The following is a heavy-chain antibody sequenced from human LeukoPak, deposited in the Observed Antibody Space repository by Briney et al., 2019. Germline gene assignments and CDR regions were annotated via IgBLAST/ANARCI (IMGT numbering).Heavy chain of an antibody. J-gene: IGHJ4*02. CDR2: INLGGSVI. CDR3: AAWGLHNY. CDR1: GFAFRDYW. Sequence: PGGSLRLSCAASGFAFRDYWMNWVRQAPGKGLEWVANINLGGSVILYVDSVRGRFTASRDNAENSVSLQMNSLRAEDTAVYYCAAWGLHNYWGQGTLVTLSS. D-gene: IGHD7-27*01. V-gene: IGHV3-7*01.